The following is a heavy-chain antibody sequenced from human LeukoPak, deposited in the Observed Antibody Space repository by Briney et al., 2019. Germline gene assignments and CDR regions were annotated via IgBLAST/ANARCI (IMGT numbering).Heavy chain of an antibody. CDR2: IKQDGSEK. Sequence: GGSLRLSCAASGFTSSSSRMSWVPQAPGKRLERVANIKQDGSEKYYVDSVKGRFTISRDNAKNSLYLQMNSLRAEDTAVYYCARVRYFDWLSDYWGQGTLVTVSS. J-gene: IGHJ4*02. V-gene: IGHV3-7*03. CDR1: GFTSSSSR. D-gene: IGHD3-9*01. CDR3: ARVRYFDWLSDY.